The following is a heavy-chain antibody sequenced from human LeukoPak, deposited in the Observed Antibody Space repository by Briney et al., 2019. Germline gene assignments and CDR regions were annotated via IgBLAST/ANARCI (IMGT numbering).Heavy chain of an antibody. V-gene: IGHV1-18*01. CDR2: ISAHNGNT. CDR3: ARQGYGGHSQGAADY. Sequence: ASVKVSCKASGYTFTSYGFSWVRQAPGRGLEWMGWISAHNGNTNYAQNLQGRVTMTTDTSTSTAYMELRSLRSDDTAVYYCARQGYGGHSQGAADYWGQGTLVTVSS. J-gene: IGHJ4*02. D-gene: IGHD4-23*01. CDR1: GYTFTSYG.